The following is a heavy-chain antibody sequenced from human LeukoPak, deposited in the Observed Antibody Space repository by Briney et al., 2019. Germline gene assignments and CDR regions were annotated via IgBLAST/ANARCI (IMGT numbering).Heavy chain of an antibody. CDR3: TRDSSGYWYNWFDP. V-gene: IGHV1-69*01. D-gene: IGHD3-22*01. CDR2: IIPIFGTA. J-gene: IGHJ5*02. CDR1: GGTFSSYA. Sequence: WASVNVSCKASGGTFSSYAISWVRQAPGQGLEWMGGIIPIFGTANYAQKFQGRVTITADESTSTAYMELSSLRSEDTAVYYCTRDSSGYWYNWFDPWGQGTLVTVSS.